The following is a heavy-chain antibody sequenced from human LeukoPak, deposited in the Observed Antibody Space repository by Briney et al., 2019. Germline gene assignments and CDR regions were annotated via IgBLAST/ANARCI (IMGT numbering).Heavy chain of an antibody. CDR2: IYHSGST. V-gene: IGHV4-59*04. CDR1: GGSISSYY. D-gene: IGHD3-10*01. J-gene: IGHJ4*02. Sequence: PSETLSLTCTVSGGSISSYYWSWIRQPPGKGLEWIGYIYHSGSTYYNPSLKSRVTISVDRSKNQFSLKLSSVTAADTAVYYCAGFGELTSPGFDYWGQGTLVTVSS. CDR3: AGFGELTSPGFDY.